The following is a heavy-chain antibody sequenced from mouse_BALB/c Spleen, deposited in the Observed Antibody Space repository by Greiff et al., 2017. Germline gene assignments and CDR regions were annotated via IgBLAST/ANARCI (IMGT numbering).Heavy chain of an antibody. D-gene: IGHD1-1*01. CDR2: IRLKSNNYAT. V-gene: IGHV6-6*02. CDR1: GFTFSNYW. J-gene: IGHJ2*01. CDR3: TRLHYYGSSYFDY. Sequence: EVMLVESGGGLVQPGGSMKLSCVASGFTFSNYWMNWVRQSPEKGLEWVAEIRLKSNNYATHYAESVKGRFTISRDDSKSSVYLQMNNLRAEDTGIYYCTRLHYYGSSYFDYWGQGTTLTVSS.